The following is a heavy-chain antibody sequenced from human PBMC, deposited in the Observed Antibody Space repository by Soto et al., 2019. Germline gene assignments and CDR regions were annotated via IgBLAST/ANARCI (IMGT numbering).Heavy chain of an antibody. CDR2: ISSSSSYI. V-gene: IGHV3-21*01. Sequence: ESGGGLVKPGGSLRLSCAASGFTFSSYSMNWVRQAPGKGLEWVSSISSSSSYIYYADSVKGRFTISRDNAKNSLYLQMNSLRAEDTAVYYCARDRREWLVRVTPYYFDYWGQGTLVTVSS. J-gene: IGHJ4*02. CDR1: GFTFSSYS. CDR3: ARDRREWLVRVTPYYFDY. D-gene: IGHD6-19*01.